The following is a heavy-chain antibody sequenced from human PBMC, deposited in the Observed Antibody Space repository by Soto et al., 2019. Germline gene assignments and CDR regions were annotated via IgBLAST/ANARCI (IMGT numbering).Heavy chain of an antibody. CDR3: ARDPLLKPRGWISTSCHASDYYYYGMDV. Sequence: QVQLVQSGAEVKKPGSSVKVSCKASGGTFSSYAISWVRQAPGQGLEWMGGIIPIFGTANYAQKFQGRVTITADESTSTAYMELSSLRSEDTAVYYCARDPLLKPRGWISTSCHASDYYYYGMDVWGQGTTVTVSS. D-gene: IGHD2-2*01. J-gene: IGHJ6*02. V-gene: IGHV1-69*12. CDR2: IIPIFGTA. CDR1: GGTFSSYA.